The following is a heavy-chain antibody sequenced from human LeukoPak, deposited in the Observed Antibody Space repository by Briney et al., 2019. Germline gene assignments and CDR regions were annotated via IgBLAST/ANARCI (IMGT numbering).Heavy chain of an antibody. J-gene: IGHJ3*02. CDR1: GFTFSSYA. CDR3: ARDCSSTSCSEEAFDI. D-gene: IGHD2-2*01. V-gene: IGHV3-30*04. CDR2: ISYDGSNK. Sequence: GGSLRLSCAASGFTFSSYAMHWVRQAPGKGLEWVAAISYDGSNKYYADSVKGRFTISRDNSTNTPYLQMNTLRAEDTAVYYCARDCSSTSCSEEAFDIWGQGTMVTVSS.